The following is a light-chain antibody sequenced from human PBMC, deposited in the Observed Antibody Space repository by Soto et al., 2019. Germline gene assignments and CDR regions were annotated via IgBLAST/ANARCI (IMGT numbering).Light chain of an antibody. CDR2: AAS. J-gene: IGKJ3*01. CDR3: QQHNSYPLT. V-gene: IGKV1-9*01. Sequence: DIQLTQSPSFLSASVGDRVTITCRASQGISSYLAWYQQKPGKAPKLLIYAASTLESGVPSRFSGSGSGTEVTLTIRSLQPEDFATYYCQQHNSYPLTFGPGTKVDIK. CDR1: QGISSY.